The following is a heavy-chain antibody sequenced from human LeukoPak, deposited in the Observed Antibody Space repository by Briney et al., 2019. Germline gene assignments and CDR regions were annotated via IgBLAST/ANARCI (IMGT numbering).Heavy chain of an antibody. CDR1: GGTFTSYA. CDR2: IIPIFGTA. D-gene: IGHD4-17*01. CDR3: ARYGDFGFDY. Sequence: PVKASCTASGGTFTSYAISWMPQAPAHGLQWRGRIIPIFGTANYAQKFQGRVTITTDESTSTAYMELSSLRSEDTAVYYCARYGDFGFDYWGQGTLVTVSS. J-gene: IGHJ4*02. V-gene: IGHV1-69*05.